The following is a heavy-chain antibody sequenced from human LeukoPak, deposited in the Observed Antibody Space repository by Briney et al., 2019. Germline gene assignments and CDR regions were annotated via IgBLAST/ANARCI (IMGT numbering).Heavy chain of an antibody. D-gene: IGHD1-1*01. CDR2: IYYSGST. J-gene: IGHJ6*03. V-gene: IGHV4-59*01. CDR1: GGSISSYY. Sequence: SETLSLTCTVSGGSISSYYWNWIRQPPGKGLEWIGYIYYSGSTNYNPSLESRVTISLDTSKNQFSLELTSVTAADTALYYCARGSRNGNEYSYQYHMDVWGKGTTVTVSS. CDR3: ARGSRNGNEYSYQYHMDV.